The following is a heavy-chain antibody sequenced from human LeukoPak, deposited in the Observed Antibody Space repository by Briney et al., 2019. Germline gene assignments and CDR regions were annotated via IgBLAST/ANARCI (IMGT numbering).Heavy chain of an antibody. Sequence: PGGSLRLSCAASGFTFSSYWMHWVRQAPGKGLVWVSHINNDGSSTNYADSVKGRFTISRDNSKNTLYLQMITLRAEDTAVYYCAKDAMAVAGNVNWFDPWGQGTLVTVSS. V-gene: IGHV3-74*01. D-gene: IGHD6-19*01. CDR1: GFTFSSYW. J-gene: IGHJ5*02. CDR3: AKDAMAVAGNVNWFDP. CDR2: INNDGSST.